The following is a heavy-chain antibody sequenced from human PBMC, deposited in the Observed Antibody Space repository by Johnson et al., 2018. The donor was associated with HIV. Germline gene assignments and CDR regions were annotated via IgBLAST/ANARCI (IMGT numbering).Heavy chain of an antibody. CDR3: ARGDSSGEAFDI. CDR1: GFTFSSYA. D-gene: IGHD3-22*01. Sequence: VQLVESGGGLVQPGGSLRLSCAASGFTFSSYAMSWVRQAPGKGLEWVSAISGSGGSTYYADSVKGRFTISRDNAKKFLYLQMNSLRAEDTAVYYCARGDSSGEAFDIWGQGTMVTVSS. J-gene: IGHJ3*02. V-gene: IGHV3-23*04. CDR2: ISGSGGST.